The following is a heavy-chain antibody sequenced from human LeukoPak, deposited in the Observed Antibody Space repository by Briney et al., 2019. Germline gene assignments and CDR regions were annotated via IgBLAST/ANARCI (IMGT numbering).Heavy chain of an antibody. D-gene: IGHD5-24*01. Sequence: ASVKVSCKASGYTFTSYYVHWVRQAPGQGLEWMGIINPSGGSTSYAQKFQGRVSMTRDTSTSTVYMELSSLRSEDTAVYYCARDQLNEMAFDYWGQGTLVTASS. V-gene: IGHV1-46*01. J-gene: IGHJ4*02. CDR2: INPSGGST. CDR1: GYTFTSYY. CDR3: ARDQLNEMAFDY.